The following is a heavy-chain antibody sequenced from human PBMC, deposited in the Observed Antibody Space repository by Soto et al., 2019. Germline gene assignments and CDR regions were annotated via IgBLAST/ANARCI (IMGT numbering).Heavy chain of an antibody. CDR2: IYYSGST. Sequence: QVQLQESGPGLVKPSETLSLTCTVSGGSISSYYWSWIRQPPGKGLEWIGYIYYSGSTNYNPSLKSRVTISVDTSKIQFSLTLSSVTAADTAVYYCARSGYSSGWYLYYYYGMDVWGKGTTVTVSS. CDR1: GGSISSYY. J-gene: IGHJ6*04. V-gene: IGHV4-59*01. CDR3: ARSGYSSGWYLYYYYGMDV. D-gene: IGHD6-19*01.